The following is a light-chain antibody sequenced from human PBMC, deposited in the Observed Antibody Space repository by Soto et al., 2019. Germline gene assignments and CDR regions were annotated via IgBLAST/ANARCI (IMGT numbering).Light chain of an antibody. V-gene: IGKV4-1*01. J-gene: IGKJ4*01. CDR2: WAS. CDR3: QQYYSTLRT. Sequence: DIVMTQSPDSLAVSLGERATINCKSSQSVLYSSNNKNYLAWYQQKPGQPPKLLIYWASTRESGVPDRFSGSGSGTDFTLTISRLQAEDVAVYYCQQYYSTLRTFGGGTKVEIK. CDR1: QSVLYSSNNKNY.